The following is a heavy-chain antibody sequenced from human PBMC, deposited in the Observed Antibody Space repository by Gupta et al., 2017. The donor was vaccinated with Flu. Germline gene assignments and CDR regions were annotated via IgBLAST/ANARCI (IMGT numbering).Heavy chain of an antibody. J-gene: IGHJ5*02. CDR1: GGSFSGYY. D-gene: IGHD6-13*01. CDR2: INHSGST. CDR3: ARASIAAAGPKENWFDP. V-gene: IGHV4-34*01. Sequence: QVQLQQWGAGLLKPSETLSLTCAVYGGSFSGYYWSWIRQPPGKGLEWIGEINHSGSTNYNPSLKSRVTISVDTSKNQFSLKLSSVTAADTAVYYCARASIAAAGPKENWFDPWGQGTLVTVSS.